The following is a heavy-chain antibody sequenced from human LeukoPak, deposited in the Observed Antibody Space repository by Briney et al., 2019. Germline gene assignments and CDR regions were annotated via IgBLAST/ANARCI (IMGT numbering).Heavy chain of an antibody. D-gene: IGHD6-19*01. CDR2: FSGSGDTT. V-gene: IGHV3-23*01. CDR1: GFTFSSYA. J-gene: IGHJ4*02. Sequence: PGGSLRLSCAAAGFTFSSYAMNWVRQAPGKGLEWVSTFSGSGDTTYYADSVKGRFAISTDNSKNTLYLQMDSLRAEDTAVYYCAQSYSSGWFGLYFDSWGQGTLVTVSS. CDR3: AQSYSSGWFGLYFDS.